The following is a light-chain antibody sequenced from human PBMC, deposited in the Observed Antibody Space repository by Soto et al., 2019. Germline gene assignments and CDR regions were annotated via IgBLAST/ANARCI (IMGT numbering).Light chain of an antibody. J-gene: IGLJ2*01. CDR1: SSNIGAGYD. Sequence: QSVLTQPPSVSGAPGQRVTIYCTGSSSNIGAGYDVHWYPQLPGTAPKLLIYGNSNRPSGVPDRFSGSKSGTSASLAITGLQAEDEAYYYCQSYDRSLSGHVVFGGGTKLTVL. CDR3: QSYDRSLSGHVV. CDR2: GNS. V-gene: IGLV1-40*01.